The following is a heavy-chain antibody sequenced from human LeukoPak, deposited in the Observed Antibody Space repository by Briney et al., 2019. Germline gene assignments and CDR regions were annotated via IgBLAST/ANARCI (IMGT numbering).Heavy chain of an antibody. CDR2: ISGSGGST. J-gene: IGHJ4*02. CDR3: AKVVGATTRGYFDY. D-gene: IGHD1-26*01. CDR1: GFTFSSYA. Sequence: GGSLRLSCAASGFTFSSYAMSWVRQAPGKGLEWVSPISGSGGSTYYADSVKGRFTISRDNSKNTLYLQMNSLRAEETAVYYCAKVVGATTRGYFDYWGQGTLVTVSS. V-gene: IGHV3-23*01.